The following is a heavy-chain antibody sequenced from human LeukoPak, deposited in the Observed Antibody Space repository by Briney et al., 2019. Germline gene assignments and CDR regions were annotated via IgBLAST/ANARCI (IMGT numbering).Heavy chain of an antibody. CDR3: ARLPYYYDSSGYYGAFDI. CDR1: GGSSSGYY. J-gene: IGHJ3*02. D-gene: IGHD3-22*01. Sequence: SETLSLTCAVYGGSSSGYYWSWIRQPPGKGLEWIGEINHSGSTNYNPSLKSRVTISVDTSKNQFSLKLSSVTAADTAVYYCARLPYYYDSSGYYGAFDIWGQGTMVTVSS. V-gene: IGHV4-34*01. CDR2: INHSGST.